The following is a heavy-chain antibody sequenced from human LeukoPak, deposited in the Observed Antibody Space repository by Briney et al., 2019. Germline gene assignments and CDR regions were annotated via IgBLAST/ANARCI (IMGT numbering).Heavy chain of an antibody. Sequence: SETLSLTCTVSGGSISSGDYCWGWIRQPPGKGLEWIGYIYYSGSNYYDPSLKSRDTISEDTSKNQFSLKLSSVTAADTAVYYCARDRSPDTAIDYWGQGTLVTVSS. J-gene: IGHJ4*02. CDR3: ARDRSPDTAIDY. CDR2: IYYSGSN. V-gene: IGHV4-30-4*01. CDR1: GGSISSGDYC. D-gene: IGHD5-18*01.